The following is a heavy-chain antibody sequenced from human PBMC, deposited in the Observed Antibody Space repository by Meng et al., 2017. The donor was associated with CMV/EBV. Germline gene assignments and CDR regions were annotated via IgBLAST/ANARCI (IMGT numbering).Heavy chain of an antibody. CDR1: GFTVSSNY. CDR2: IYSGGST. Sequence: EVRLGGVGGGLVQPGGSLGISCAAPGFTVSSNYMSRVRKAPGKGLEWVSVIYSGGSTYDADSVKGRFTISRDNSKNTLYLQMNSLRAEDTAVYYCARDHSGPLSHWGQGTLVTVSS. CDR3: ARDHSGPLSH. J-gene: IGHJ4*02. V-gene: IGHV3-66*01. D-gene: IGHD1-1*01.